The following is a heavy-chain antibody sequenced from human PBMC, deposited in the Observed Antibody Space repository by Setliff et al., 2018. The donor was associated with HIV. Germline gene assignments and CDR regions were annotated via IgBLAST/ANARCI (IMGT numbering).Heavy chain of an antibody. V-gene: IGHV2-26*01. Sequence: SGPTLVNPTETLTLTCTGSGFSLSNTRMGVSWIRQPPGKALEWLAHIFSNDEKSYRTSLKSRLTISKDTSKSQVVLTMTNMDPVDTATHYRARILGYSSVQCFNYWGQGTLVTVSS. D-gene: IGHD5-18*01. CDR2: IFSNDEK. CDR3: ARILGYSSVQCFNY. CDR1: GFSLSNTRMG. J-gene: IGHJ4*02.